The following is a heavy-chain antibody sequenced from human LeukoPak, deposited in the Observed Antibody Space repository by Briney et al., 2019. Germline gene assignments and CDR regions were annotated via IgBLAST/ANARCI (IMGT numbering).Heavy chain of an antibody. D-gene: IGHD3-9*01. CDR3: SSAPPTYYDNLTGAEYYFDY. V-gene: IGHV1-69*06. CDR2: IIPIFGTA. CDR1: GGTFSSYA. Sequence: SVKVSCKASGGTFSSYAISWVRQAPGQGLDWMGGIIPIFGTANYAQKFQGRVTITADKSTSTAYIGLSSLRSEDTAVYYCSSAPPTYYDNLTGAEYYFDYWGQGTLVTVSS. J-gene: IGHJ4*02.